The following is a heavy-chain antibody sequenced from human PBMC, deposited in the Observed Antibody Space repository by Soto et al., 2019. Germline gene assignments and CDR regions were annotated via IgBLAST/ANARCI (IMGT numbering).Heavy chain of an antibody. CDR1: RYTFNSHA. V-gene: IGHV1-3*01. CDR3: GRDQSGIGYYVDWFDP. Sequence: GASVKVSCKASRYTFNSHAIHWVRQAPGQRPEWLGWINAGNGNTYYSEKFEGRVTFTRDTAATTVNMELTSLTSEDTAIYYCGRDQSGIGYYVDWFDPWGQGTLVTVSS. D-gene: IGHD3-10*02. CDR2: INAGNGNT. J-gene: IGHJ5*02.